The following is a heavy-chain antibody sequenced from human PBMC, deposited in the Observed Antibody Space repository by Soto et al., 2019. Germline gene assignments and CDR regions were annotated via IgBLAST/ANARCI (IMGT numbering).Heavy chain of an antibody. V-gene: IGHV4-34*01. CDR3: ARGYRLARGITVPDWFAP. CDR2: INHSGST. J-gene: IGHJ5*02. D-gene: IGHD1-20*01. CDR1: GGSFSGYY. Sequence: PSETLSLTCAVYGGSFSGYYWSWIRQPPGKGLEWIGEINHSGSTNYNPSLKSRVTISVDTSKNQFSLKLSSVTAADTAVYYCARGYRLARGITVPDWFAPWGQGTQVTVSS.